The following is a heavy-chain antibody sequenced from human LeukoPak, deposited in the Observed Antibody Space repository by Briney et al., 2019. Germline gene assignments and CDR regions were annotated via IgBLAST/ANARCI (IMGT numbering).Heavy chain of an antibody. CDR3: AELGITMIGGV. D-gene: IGHD3-10*02. V-gene: IGHV3-11*04. CDR1: GFTFSDYY. CDR2: ISGTGSSI. Sequence: GGSLRLSCAASGFTFSDYYMSWIRQAPGKGLEWVSYISGTGSSIYYADSVKGRFTISRDNAKNSLYLQMNSLRAEDTAVYYCAELGITMIGGVWGKGTTVTISS. J-gene: IGHJ6*04.